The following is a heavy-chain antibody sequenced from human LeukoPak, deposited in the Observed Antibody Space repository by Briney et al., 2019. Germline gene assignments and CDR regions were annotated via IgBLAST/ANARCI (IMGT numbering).Heavy chain of an antibody. Sequence: GGSLRLSCAASGFTFSSYAMHWVRQAPGKGLEWVAAISYDGSNKYYADSVKGRFTISRDISKNTLYLQMNSLSAEDTALYYCARAHYVSGSYYNDYWGQGTLVTVSS. V-gene: IGHV3-30*04. CDR1: GFTFSSYA. CDR2: ISYDGSNK. D-gene: IGHD3-10*01. J-gene: IGHJ4*02. CDR3: ARAHYVSGSYYNDY.